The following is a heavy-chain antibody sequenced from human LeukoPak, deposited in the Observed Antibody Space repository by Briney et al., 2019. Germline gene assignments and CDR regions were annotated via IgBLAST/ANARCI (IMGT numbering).Heavy chain of an antibody. CDR2: ISSSSSYI. CDR3: ARGYYSSGWYFDY. CDR1: GFTFSSYS. Sequence: GSLRLSCAASGFTFSSYSMNWVRQAPGKGLEWVSSISSSSSYIYYADSVKGRFAISRDNAKNSLYLQMNSLRAEDTAVYYCARGYYSSGWYFDYWGQGTLVTVSS. J-gene: IGHJ4*02. D-gene: IGHD6-19*01. V-gene: IGHV3-21*01.